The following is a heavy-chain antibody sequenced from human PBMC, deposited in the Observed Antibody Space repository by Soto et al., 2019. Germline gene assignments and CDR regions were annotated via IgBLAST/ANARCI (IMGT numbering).Heavy chain of an antibody. CDR2: INPNSGGT. V-gene: IGHV1-2*04. J-gene: IGHJ4*02. CDR3: ARSQGFGDFIGATEETYYFDY. CDR1: GYTFTGYY. Sequence: ASVKVSCKASGYTFTGYYMHWVRQAPGQGLEWMGWINPNSGGTNYAQKFQGWVTMTRDTSISTAYMELSRLRSDDTAVYYRARSQGFGDFIGATEETYYFDYWGQGTLVTVSS. D-gene: IGHD3-10*01.